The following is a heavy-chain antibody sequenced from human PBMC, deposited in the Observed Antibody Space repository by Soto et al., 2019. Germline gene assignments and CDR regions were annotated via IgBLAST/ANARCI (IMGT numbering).Heavy chain of an antibody. V-gene: IGHV3-15*01. CDR3: NTDDPINRY. CDR2: IKSKTNGGTT. Sequence: VGSLRLSCAASGFIFSNAWMSWVRQAPGKGLEWVGRIKSKTNGGTTDYAAPVRGRFSISRDDSKNTLYLQMNSLKTEDTAVYYCNTDDPINRYWGQGTLVTVSS. CDR1: GFIFSNAW. J-gene: IGHJ4*02.